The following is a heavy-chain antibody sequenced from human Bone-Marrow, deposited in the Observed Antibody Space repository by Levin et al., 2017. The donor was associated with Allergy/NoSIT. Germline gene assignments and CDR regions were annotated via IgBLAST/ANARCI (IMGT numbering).Heavy chain of an antibody. CDR2: IYSSGAT. D-gene: IGHD3-10*01. J-gene: IGHJ4*02. CDR3: ARDRGGDFEY. V-gene: IGHV4-4*08. Sequence: SETLSLTCTVSDGSISGYYWSWIRQPPGKGLEWIGYIYSSGATKYRPSLNSRVSISVDTSTNQFSLSLSSVTAADTAVYYCARDRGGDFEYWGQGTLVTVSS. CDR1: DGSISGYY.